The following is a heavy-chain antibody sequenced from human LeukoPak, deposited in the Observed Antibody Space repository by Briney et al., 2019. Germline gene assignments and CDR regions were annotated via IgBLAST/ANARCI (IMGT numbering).Heavy chain of an antibody. CDR2: INQDGSEK. Sequence: GGSLRLSCAASGFTCSSYWMSWVRQAPGKGLEWVAIINQDGSEKYYVDSVKGRFTISRDNARNSLYLQMDSLRAEDTAIYYCARDSESDAFDIWGQGTMVTVSS. D-gene: IGHD3-10*01. CDR1: GFTCSSYW. V-gene: IGHV3-7*01. CDR3: ARDSESDAFDI. J-gene: IGHJ3*02.